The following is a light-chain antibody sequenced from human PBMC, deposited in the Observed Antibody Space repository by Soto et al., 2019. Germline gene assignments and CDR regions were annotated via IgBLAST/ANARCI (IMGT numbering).Light chain of an antibody. CDR3: QQYNSYPYT. V-gene: IGKV3-15*01. CDR1: QSVSNN. CDR2: GAS. J-gene: IGKJ2*01. Sequence: EIVFTQSPGTLSLSPGERATLSCTSSQSVSNNYLAWYQQKPGQAPRLLIYGASTRATNVSARFSGSGSGTEFTLTISSLQPDDFATYYCQQYNSYPYTFGQGT.